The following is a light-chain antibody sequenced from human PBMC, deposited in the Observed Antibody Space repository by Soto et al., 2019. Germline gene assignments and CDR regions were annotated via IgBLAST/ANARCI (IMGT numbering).Light chain of an antibody. CDR3: SSYTSSSTLVV. V-gene: IGLV2-14*01. J-gene: IGLJ1*01. Sequence: QSVLIQPASVSGSPGQSITISCTGTSSDVGDYNYVSWYQQHPGKAPKLMIYDVSNRPSGVSNRFSGSKSGNTASLTISGLQAEDEADYYCSSYTSSSTLVVFGTGTKLTVL. CDR1: SSDVGDYNY. CDR2: DVS.